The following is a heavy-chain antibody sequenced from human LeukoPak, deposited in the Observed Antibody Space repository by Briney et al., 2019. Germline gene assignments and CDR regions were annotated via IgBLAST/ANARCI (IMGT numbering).Heavy chain of an antibody. CDR2: ISGSSGYI. Sequence: GGSLRLSCAASGFTFSDYTMNWVRQAPGKGLEWVSCISGSSGYIYYADSVKGRFTISRDNAKNSLYLQMNSLRAEDTALYYCARDTRFSGSYQDYWGQGTLVTVSS. CDR3: ARDTRFSGSYQDY. D-gene: IGHD1-26*01. CDR1: GFTFSDYT. J-gene: IGHJ4*02. V-gene: IGHV3-21*01.